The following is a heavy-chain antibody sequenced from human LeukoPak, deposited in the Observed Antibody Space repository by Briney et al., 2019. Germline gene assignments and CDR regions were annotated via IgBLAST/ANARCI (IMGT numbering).Heavy chain of an antibody. Sequence: QTGGSLRLSCAASGFTFSSYAMSWVRQAPGKGLEWVSGLSGSGSTTYYADSVKGRFSISRDNSKNMVYLQMDSLRAEDTAVYYCAKAHRGYSGSQFDDWGQGALVTVSS. CDR2: LSGSGSTT. J-gene: IGHJ4*02. CDR1: GFTFSSYA. V-gene: IGHV3-23*01. CDR3: AKAHRGYSGSQFDD. D-gene: IGHD1-26*01.